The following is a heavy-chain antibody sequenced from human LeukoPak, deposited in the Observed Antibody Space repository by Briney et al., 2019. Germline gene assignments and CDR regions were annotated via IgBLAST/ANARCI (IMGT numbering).Heavy chain of an antibody. V-gene: IGHV4-31*03. CDR3: ARERTYGILRGVGY. D-gene: IGHD1-26*01. J-gene: IGHJ4*02. CDR2: TYDSGST. CDR1: GGSISSGGYY. Sequence: PSETLSLTCNVSGGSISSGGYYWNWIRQHPGKGLEWLGYTYDSGSTYYNPSLESRIMISIDTSKNQFSLKLTSVTAADSAIYYCARERTYGILRGVGYWGPGTLVTVSS.